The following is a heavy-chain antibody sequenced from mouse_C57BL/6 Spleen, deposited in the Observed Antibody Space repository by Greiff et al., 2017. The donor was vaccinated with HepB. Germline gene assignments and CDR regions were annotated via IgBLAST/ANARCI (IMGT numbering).Heavy chain of an antibody. V-gene: IGHV1-78*01. D-gene: IGHD1-1*01. CDR3: ARARGYGSSLFAY. Sequence: VQLQQSDAELVKPGASVKISCKVSGYTFTDHTIHWMKQRPEQGLEWIGYIYPRDGSTKYNEKFKGKAKLTADKSSSTAYMQLNSLTSEDSAVYFCARARGYGSSLFAYWGQGTLVTVSA. CDR1: GYTFTDHT. CDR2: IYPRDGST. J-gene: IGHJ3*01.